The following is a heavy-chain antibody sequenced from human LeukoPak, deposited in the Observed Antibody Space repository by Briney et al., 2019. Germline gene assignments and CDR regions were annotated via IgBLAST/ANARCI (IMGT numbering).Heavy chain of an antibody. CDR3: ARESRRAHDY. J-gene: IGHJ4*02. CDR2: IDLDGSKT. Sequence: GGSLRLSCAASGFTISNYWMTWVRQAPGKGLVWVSLIDLDGSKTYYADSVKGRFTISRDNAKNTLYLQMNSLRGDDTAVYYGARESRRAHDYWGQGTLVTVSS. V-gene: IGHV3-74*01. CDR1: GFTISNYW.